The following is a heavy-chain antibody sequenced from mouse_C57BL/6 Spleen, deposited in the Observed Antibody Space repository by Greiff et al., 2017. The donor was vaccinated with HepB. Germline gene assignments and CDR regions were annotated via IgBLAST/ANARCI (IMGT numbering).Heavy chain of an antibody. CDR3: ARDTTVVARYWYFDV. J-gene: IGHJ1*03. Sequence: VQLQQSVAELVRPGASVKLSCTASGFNIKNTYMHWVKQRPEQGLEWIGRINPANGNTKYAPKFQGKSTITADTSSNTAYLQLSSLTSEDTAIYYCARDTTVVARYWYFDVWGTGTTVTVSS. CDR1: GFNIKNTY. CDR2: INPANGNT. V-gene: IGHV14-3*01. D-gene: IGHD1-1*01.